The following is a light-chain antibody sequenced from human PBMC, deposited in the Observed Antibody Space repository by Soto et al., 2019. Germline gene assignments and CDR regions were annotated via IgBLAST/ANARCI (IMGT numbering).Light chain of an antibody. J-gene: IGLJ1*01. CDR3: GSYSSSSTLYV. CDR2: DVS. V-gene: IGLV2-14*03. Sequence: QSALTQPASVSGSPGQSITISCTGTSSDVGGSNYVSWSQQHPGKAPKLMIYDVSNRPSGVSNRFSGSKSGNTASLTISGLQAEDEADYYCGSYSSSSTLYVFGTGTKVTVL. CDR1: SSDVGGSNY.